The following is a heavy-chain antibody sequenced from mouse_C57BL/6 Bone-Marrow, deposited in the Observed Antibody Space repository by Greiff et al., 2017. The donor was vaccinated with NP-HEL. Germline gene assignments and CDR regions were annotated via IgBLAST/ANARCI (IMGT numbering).Heavy chain of an antibody. CDR2: FYPGSGSI. CDR3: ARQKKNTVVADD. CDR1: GYTFTEYT. V-gene: IGHV1-62-2*01. D-gene: IGHD1-1*01. J-gene: IGHJ2*01. Sequence: VQLQQSGAELVKPRASVKLSCKASGYTFTEYTIPWVKQRSGQGLEWIGWFYPGSGSIKYNEKFKDKATLTADKSSSIVYMELSRLTSKDSAVYFWARQKKNTVVADDWGQGTTLTVSS.